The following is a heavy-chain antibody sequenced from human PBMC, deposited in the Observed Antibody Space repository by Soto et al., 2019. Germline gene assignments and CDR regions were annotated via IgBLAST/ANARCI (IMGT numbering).Heavy chain of an antibody. J-gene: IGHJ4*02. CDR3: TRDRYSSSWHVDH. D-gene: IGHD6-13*01. Sequence: GGSLRLSCAASGFSFSDNYMSWIRQVPGKALECVSYISGSGNSIYYADSVKGRFTISRDNAKNSLNLQMNSLRVEDTAVYYCTRDRYSSSWHVDHWGQGTLVTVSS. CDR2: ISGSGNSI. CDR1: GFSFSDNY. V-gene: IGHV3-11*01.